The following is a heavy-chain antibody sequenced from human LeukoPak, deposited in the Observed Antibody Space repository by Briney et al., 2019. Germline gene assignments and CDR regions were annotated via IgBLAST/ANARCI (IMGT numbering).Heavy chain of an antibody. CDR1: GYTFTGYG. Sequence: GASLKVSCKASGYTFTGYGIIWVRQAPGQGLEWVGWISAYNGNPNHAQELQGRVTMTTDTSTSTAYMELRSLRSDDTAVYYCARVSPGSYYDFWSGNNWFDPWGQGTLVTVSS. D-gene: IGHD3-3*01. V-gene: IGHV1-18*01. J-gene: IGHJ5*02. CDR3: ARVSPGSYYDFWSGNNWFDP. CDR2: ISAYNGNP.